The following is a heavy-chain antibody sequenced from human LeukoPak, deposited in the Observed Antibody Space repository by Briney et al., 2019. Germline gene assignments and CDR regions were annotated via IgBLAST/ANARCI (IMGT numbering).Heavy chain of an antibody. CDR3: ARQLSVYYYDSSGEDRGYFDY. V-gene: IGHV1-18*01. Sequence: ASVKVSCKASGCTFTSYGISWVRQAPGQGLEWMGWISAYNGNTNYAQKLQGRVTMTTDTSTSTAYMELRSLRSDDTAVYYCARQLSVYYYDSSGEDRGYFDYWGQGTLVTVSS. CDR1: GCTFTSYG. J-gene: IGHJ4*02. CDR2: ISAYNGNT. D-gene: IGHD3-22*01.